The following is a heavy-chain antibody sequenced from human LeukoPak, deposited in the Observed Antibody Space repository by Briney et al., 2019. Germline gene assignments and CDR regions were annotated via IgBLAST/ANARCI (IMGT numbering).Heavy chain of an antibody. CDR2: IKQDGSEK. D-gene: IGHD3-3*01. V-gene: IGHV3-7*05. Sequence: GGSLRLSCVASGFMFSSYCMTWVRQAPGKGLEWVANIKQDGSEKYYVDSVKGRFTISRENAKNSLYLQMNSLRAEDTAVYYCARDQGDSWSGHVGWFDPWGQGTLVTVSS. CDR1: GFMFSSYC. J-gene: IGHJ5*02. CDR3: ARDQGDSWSGHVGWFDP.